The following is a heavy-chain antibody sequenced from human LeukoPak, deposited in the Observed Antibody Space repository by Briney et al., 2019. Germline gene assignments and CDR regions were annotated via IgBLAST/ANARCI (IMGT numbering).Heavy chain of an antibody. V-gene: IGHV3-49*04. Sequence: GGSLRLSCTGSGFTFGDHAMSWVRQAPGKGLEWVGFIRSKAYRGTTEYAASVGGRFIISRDDFASIAYLQMNSLTTEDTAVYYCARGPIQLWIHNAMDVWGQGTTVTVSS. CDR2: IRSKAYRGTT. D-gene: IGHD5-18*01. CDR1: GFTFGDHA. CDR3: ARGPIQLWIHNAMDV. J-gene: IGHJ6*02.